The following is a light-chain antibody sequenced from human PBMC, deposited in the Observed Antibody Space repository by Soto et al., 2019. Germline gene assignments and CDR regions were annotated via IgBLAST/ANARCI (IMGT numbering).Light chain of an antibody. CDR3: SSYTTSNTYV. CDR1: SSDVGSNNR. V-gene: IGLV2-18*02. J-gene: IGLJ1*01. Sequence: QSVLTQPPSVSGSPGQSVAISCTGTSSDVGSNNRVSWYQQPPGSAPKLIIYDVSNRPSGIPDRFSGSKSANTASRTISGLQTEDEADYYCSSYTTSNTYVFGTGTKLTVL. CDR2: DVS.